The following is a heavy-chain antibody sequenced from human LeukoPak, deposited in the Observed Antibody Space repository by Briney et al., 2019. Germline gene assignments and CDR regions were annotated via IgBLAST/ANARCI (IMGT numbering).Heavy chain of an antibody. J-gene: IGHJ2*01. CDR2: ISGSGGST. Sequence: PGGSLRLSCAASGFTFSSYAMSWVRQAPGKGLEWVSAISGSGGSTYYADSVKGRFTISRDNSKNTLYLQMNSLRAEDTAVYYCAREQHDSSGYYYVVWYFGLWGRGTLVTVSS. CDR1: GFTFSSYA. V-gene: IGHV3-23*01. CDR3: AREQHDSSGYYYVVWYFGL. D-gene: IGHD3-22*01.